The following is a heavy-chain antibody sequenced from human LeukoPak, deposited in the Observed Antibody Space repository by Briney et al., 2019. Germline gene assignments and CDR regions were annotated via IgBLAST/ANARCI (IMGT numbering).Heavy chain of an antibody. Sequence: GGSLRLSCAASGFTFSSYSMNWVRQAPGKGLEWVSYISSSSTIYYADSVKGRFTISRDNAKNSLYLQMNSLRAEDTAVYYCARDTAAAGADYWGQGTLVTVSS. V-gene: IGHV3-48*04. D-gene: IGHD6-13*01. J-gene: IGHJ4*02. CDR2: ISSSSTI. CDR1: GFTFSSYS. CDR3: ARDTAAAGADY.